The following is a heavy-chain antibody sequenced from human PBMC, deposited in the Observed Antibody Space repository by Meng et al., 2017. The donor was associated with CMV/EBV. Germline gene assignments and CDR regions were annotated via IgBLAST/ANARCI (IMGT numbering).Heavy chain of an antibody. CDR3: ARGGYCSSTSCLTRVWFDP. Sequence: SFSGDYWSWIHQPPGKGLEWIGEINHSGSTNYIPSLKSRVTISVDTSKNQFSLKLSSVTAADTAVYYCARGGYCSSTSCLTRVWFDPWGQGTLVTVSS. V-gene: IGHV4-34*01. D-gene: IGHD2-2*01. J-gene: IGHJ5*02. CDR1: SFSGDY. CDR2: INHSGST.